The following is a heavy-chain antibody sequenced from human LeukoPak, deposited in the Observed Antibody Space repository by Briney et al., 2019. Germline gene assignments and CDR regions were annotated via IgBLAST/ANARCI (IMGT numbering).Heavy chain of an antibody. CDR1: GNTFTGYY. D-gene: IGHD5-18*01. V-gene: IGHV1-2*06. J-gene: IGHJ4*02. CDR2: INPNSGGT. Sequence: ASVKASCKASGNTFTGYYMHLVRQAPGQGLEWMGRINPNSGGTNYAQKFQGRVTMTRDTSISTAYMELSRLRSDDTAVYYCAIFAMGTFVVWGQGTLVTVSS. CDR3: AIFAMGTFVV.